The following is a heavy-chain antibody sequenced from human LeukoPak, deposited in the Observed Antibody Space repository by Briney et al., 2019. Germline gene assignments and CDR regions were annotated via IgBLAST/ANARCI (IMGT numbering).Heavy chain of an antibody. J-gene: IGHJ6*03. D-gene: IGHD3-3*01. CDR1: GFTFSDYY. Sequence: GGSLRLSCAASGFTFSDYYMSWIRQAPGKGLEWVSYISSSGSTIYYADSVKGRFTISRDNAKNTLYLQMNSLRAEDTAVYYCARVERYDFWSGYYIGYYYYYYMDVWGKGTTVTASS. CDR3: ARVERYDFWSGYYIGYYYYYYMDV. CDR2: ISSSGSTI. V-gene: IGHV3-11*04.